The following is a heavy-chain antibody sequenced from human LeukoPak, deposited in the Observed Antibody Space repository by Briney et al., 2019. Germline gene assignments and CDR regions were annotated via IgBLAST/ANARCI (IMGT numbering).Heavy chain of an antibody. V-gene: IGHV3-21*01. J-gene: IGHJ4*01. D-gene: IGHD1-26*01. CDR1: GFTFSSYS. CDR3: ARVARVGATDY. CDR2: ISSSSTYI. Sequence: GGSLRLSCAASGFTFSSYSMNWVRQAPGKGLEWVSSISSSSTYIYYADSVKGRFTVSRDNSKNTLYLQMNSLRPENTAVYFCARVARVGATDYWGQGTLVTVSS.